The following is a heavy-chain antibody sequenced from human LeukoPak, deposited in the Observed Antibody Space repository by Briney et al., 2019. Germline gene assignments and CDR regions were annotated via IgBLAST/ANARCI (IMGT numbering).Heavy chain of an antibody. CDR3: ARDTMIFGVVTTSFDY. V-gene: IGHV3-7*01. D-gene: IGHD3-3*01. CDR2: IKQDGSEK. Sequence: GGSLRLSCAASGFTFSSYWMCWVRQAPGKGLEWVANIKQDGSEKYYVDSVKGRFTISRDNAKNSLYLQMNSLRAEDTAVYYCARDTMIFGVVTTSFDYWGQGTLVTVSS. J-gene: IGHJ4*02. CDR1: GFTFSSYW.